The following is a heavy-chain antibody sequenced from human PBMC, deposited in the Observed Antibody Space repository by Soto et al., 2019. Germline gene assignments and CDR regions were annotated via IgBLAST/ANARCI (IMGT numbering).Heavy chain of an antibody. CDR1: GYSFTSYW. D-gene: IGHD2-2*01. J-gene: IGHJ6*02. Sequence: GESLKISCKGSGYSFTSYWISWVRQMPGKGLEWMGRIDPSDSYTNYSPSFQGHVTISADKSISTAYLQWSSLKASDTAMYYCAGELGYCSSTGCSVGGTIGHGMDVWGQGTTVTVSS. V-gene: IGHV5-10-1*01. CDR2: IDPSDSYT. CDR3: AGELGYCSSTGCSVGGTIGHGMDV.